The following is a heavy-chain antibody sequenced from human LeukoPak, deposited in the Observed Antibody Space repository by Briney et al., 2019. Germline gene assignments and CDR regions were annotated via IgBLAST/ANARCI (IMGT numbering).Heavy chain of an antibody. J-gene: IGHJ4*02. D-gene: IGHD3-10*01. CDR3: AREQSMVRGVITY. Sequence: GGSLRLSCAASGFTFSSYWMSWVRQAPGKGLEWVVNIKQDGSEKYYVDSVKGRFTISRDNAKNSLYLQMNSLRAEDTAVYYCAREQSMVRGVITYWGQGTLVTVSS. CDR1: GFTFSSYW. CDR2: IKQDGSEK. V-gene: IGHV3-7*01.